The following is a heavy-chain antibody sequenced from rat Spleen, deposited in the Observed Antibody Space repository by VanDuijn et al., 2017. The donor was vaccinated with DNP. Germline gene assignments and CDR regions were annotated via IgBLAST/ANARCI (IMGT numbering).Heavy chain of an antibody. Sequence: EVQLVESGGGLVQPGGSMKLSCAASGFTFSDYNMAWVRQAPKKGLEWVATISYDGTRNYYRDSVKGRFTISRDNAKSTLNLQMDSLRSEDTATYYCARRGYGGRGFFDYWGQGVMVTVSS. CDR1: GFTFSDYN. D-gene: IGHD1-11*01. CDR2: ISYDGTRN. CDR3: ARRGYGGRGFFDY. J-gene: IGHJ2*01. V-gene: IGHV5-7*01.